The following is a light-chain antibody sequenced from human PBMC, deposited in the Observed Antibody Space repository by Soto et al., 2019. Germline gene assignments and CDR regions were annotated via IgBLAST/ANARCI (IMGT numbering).Light chain of an antibody. CDR2: EDS. CDR1: SSNIESHS. V-gene: IGLV1-51*02. CDR3: GAWDTSLSAGV. J-gene: IGLJ7*01. Sequence: QSVLTQPPSVSAAPGQKVTISCSGTSSNIESHSVSWYQRLPGTAPKLLIYEDSVRHSGIPDRFSGSKSGTSATLGITGLQPGDEADYYCGAWDTSLSAGVFGGGTQLTVL.